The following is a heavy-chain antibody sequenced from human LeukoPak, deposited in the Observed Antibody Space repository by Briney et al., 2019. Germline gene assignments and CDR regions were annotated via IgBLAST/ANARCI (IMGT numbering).Heavy chain of an antibody. CDR2: IRYDGSNK. CDR1: GFTFSSYG. V-gene: IGHV3-30*02. D-gene: IGHD3-10*01. J-gene: IGHJ6*03. Sequence: GGSLRLSCAASGFTFSSYGMHWVRQAPGKGLEWVAFIRYDGSNKYYADSVKGRFTIYRDNSKNTLYLQMNSLGAEDTAVYYCAKASMVRGVISYYYYYMDVWGKGTTVTVSS. CDR3: AKASMVRGVISYYYYYMDV.